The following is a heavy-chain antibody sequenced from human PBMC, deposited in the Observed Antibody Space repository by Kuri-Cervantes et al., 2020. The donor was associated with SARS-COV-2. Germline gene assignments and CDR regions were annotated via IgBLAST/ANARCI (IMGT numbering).Heavy chain of an antibody. CDR2: ISWNSGSI. Sequence: SLKISCAASGFTFDDYAMHWVRQAPGKGLEWVSGISWNSGSIGYADSVKGRFTISRDNAKNSLYLQMSSLRAEDTALYYCAKAFYGGNRGGVDYWGQGTLVTVSS. D-gene: IGHD4-23*01. CDR3: AKAFYGGNRGGVDY. J-gene: IGHJ4*02. CDR1: GFTFDDYA. V-gene: IGHV3-9*01.